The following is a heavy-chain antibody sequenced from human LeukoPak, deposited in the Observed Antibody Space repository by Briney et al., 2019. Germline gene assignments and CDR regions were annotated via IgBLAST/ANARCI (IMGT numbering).Heavy chain of an antibody. D-gene: IGHD3-22*01. J-gene: IGHJ4*02. CDR2: IYTSGST. Sequence: SETLSLTCAVYGGSFSGYYWSWIRQPPGKGLEWIGRIYTSGSTNYNPSLKSRVTMSVDTSKNQFSLKLSSVTAADTAVYYCARELGYYDSSGYDYWGQGTLVTVSS. CDR1: GGSFSGYY. CDR3: ARELGYYDSSGYDY. V-gene: IGHV4-59*10.